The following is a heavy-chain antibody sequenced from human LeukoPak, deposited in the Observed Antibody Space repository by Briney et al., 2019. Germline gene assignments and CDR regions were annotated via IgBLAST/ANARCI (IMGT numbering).Heavy chain of an antibody. CDR3: ARVRGEDDYYYYYMDV. D-gene: IGHD3-10*01. J-gene: IGHJ6*03. CDR2: ISAYNGNT. CDR1: GYTFTSYG. Sequence: ASVKVSCKASGYTFTSYGISWVRQAPGQGLEWMGWISAYNGNTNYAQKLQGRVTMTTDTSTSTAYMELRSLRSEDTAVYYCARVRGEDDYYYYYMDVWGKGTTVTVSS. V-gene: IGHV1-18*01.